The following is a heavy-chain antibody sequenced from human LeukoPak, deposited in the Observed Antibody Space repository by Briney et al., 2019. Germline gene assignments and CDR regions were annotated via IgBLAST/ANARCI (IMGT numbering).Heavy chain of an antibody. CDR1: GYTFTSYA. CDR3: ARDLGNWNDRWFDP. CDR2: INAGNGNT. J-gene: IGHJ5*02. V-gene: IGHV1-3*01. Sequence: ASVTVSFKASGYTFTSYAMHWVRQAPGQRLEWMGWINAGNGNTKYSQKFQGRVTITRDTSASTAYMELSSLRSEDTAVYYCARDLGNWNDRWFDPWGQGTLVTVSS. D-gene: IGHD1-20*01.